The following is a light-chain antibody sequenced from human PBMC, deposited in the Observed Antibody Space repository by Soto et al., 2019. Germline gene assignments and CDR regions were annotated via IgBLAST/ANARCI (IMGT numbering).Light chain of an antibody. Sequence: QSVLTQPPSASGTPGQTVTITCSGSRSNIGGNAVHWYQQLPGSAPKLLIHTSDKRPSGVPDRFSASKSAPSASLVISGLQSEDEADYYCAAWGGSLSGFVFGTGTKLTVL. CDR3: AAWGGSLSGFV. V-gene: IGLV1-44*01. CDR1: RSNIGGNA. CDR2: TSD. J-gene: IGLJ1*01.